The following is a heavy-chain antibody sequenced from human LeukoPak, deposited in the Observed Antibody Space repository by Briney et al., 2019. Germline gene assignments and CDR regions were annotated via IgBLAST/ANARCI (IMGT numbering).Heavy chain of an antibody. Sequence: GGSLRLSCAASGLTVTGNYMNWVRQAPGKGLEWVSIIYSDGTTYYADSVKDRFIFSRDNSKNTLYLQMNSLRAEDTAVYYCAGGYYYGVYWGQGTLVTVSS. CDR1: GLTVTGNY. D-gene: IGHD3-10*01. V-gene: IGHV3-66*01. CDR3: AGGYYYGVY. J-gene: IGHJ4*02. CDR2: IYSDGTT.